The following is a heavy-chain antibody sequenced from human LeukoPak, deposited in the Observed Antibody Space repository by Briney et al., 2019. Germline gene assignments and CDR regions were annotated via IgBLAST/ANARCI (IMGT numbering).Heavy chain of an antibody. CDR3: ARLQSANHDNGYYTGGFYYMDV. D-gene: IGHD4-17*01. Sequence: SETLSLTCSVSGGSMSNNYWGWIRQPPARGLDWIGHISYTGSTSYTPSLKSRVSIFLETPRNQLSLEVSSVIAADTAVYYCARLQSANHDNGYYTGGFYYMDVWGKGTTVTVSS. CDR2: ISYTGST. CDR1: GGSMSNNY. V-gene: IGHV4-59*08. J-gene: IGHJ6*03.